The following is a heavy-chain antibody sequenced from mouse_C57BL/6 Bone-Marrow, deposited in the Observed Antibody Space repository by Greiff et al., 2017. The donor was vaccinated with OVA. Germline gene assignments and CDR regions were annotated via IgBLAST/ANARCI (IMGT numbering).Heavy chain of an antibody. CDR2: ISDGGSYT. V-gene: IGHV5-4*03. CDR3: ARRATDIPPDY. J-gene: IGHJ2*01. CDR1: GFTFSSYA. D-gene: IGHD3-1*01. Sequence: EVMLVESGGGLVKPGGSLKLSCAASGFTFSSYAMSWVRQTPEKRLEWVATISDGGSYTYYPDNVKGRFTISRDNAKNNLYLQMSHLKSEDTAMYDSARRATDIPPDYGGQGTTLTVSS.